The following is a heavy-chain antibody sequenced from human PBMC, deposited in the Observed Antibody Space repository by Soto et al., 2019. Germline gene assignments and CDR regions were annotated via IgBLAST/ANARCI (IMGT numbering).Heavy chain of an antibody. CDR2: IRSKADSDAT. CDR1: GFTLSASS. Sequence: EVQLVESGGGLVQPGGSLKLSCAASGFTLSASSVYWVRQASGKGLEWVGRIRSKADSDATAYAASVEGRFTISRDDSQNTASRQMNSLKTGDTAVYYCTRPSGGYNSPLDYWGQGTLVTVSS. J-gene: IGHJ4*02. CDR3: TRPSGGYNSPLDY. D-gene: IGHD5-12*01. V-gene: IGHV3-73*02.